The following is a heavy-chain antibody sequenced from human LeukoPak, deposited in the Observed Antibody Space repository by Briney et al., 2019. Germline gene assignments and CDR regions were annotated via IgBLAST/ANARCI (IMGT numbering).Heavy chain of an antibody. D-gene: IGHD2-15*01. V-gene: IGHV4-59*01. CDR3: ARTPRWGCSGGSCYLDY. Sequence: SETLSLTCTVSGGSISSYYWSWIRKPPGKGLEWIGYIYYSGSTNYNPSLKSRVTISVDTSKNQFSLKLSSVTAADTAVYYCARTPRWGCSGGSCYLDYWGQGTLVTVSS. CDR1: GGSISSYY. J-gene: IGHJ4*02. CDR2: IYYSGST.